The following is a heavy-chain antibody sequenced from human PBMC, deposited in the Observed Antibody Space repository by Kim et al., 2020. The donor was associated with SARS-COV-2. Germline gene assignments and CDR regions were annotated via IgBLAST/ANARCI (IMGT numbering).Heavy chain of an antibody. Sequence: GGSLRLSCAASGFIFNTYAMTWVRQAPGKGLEWISGISGSGRTTHYADSVKGRFTISRDNSEETLSLQMNSLRGEDTAVYYCARSDYDYVWGTYRLINDWGQGTLFTVSS. CDR1: GFIFNTYA. V-gene: IGHV3-23*01. CDR2: ISGSGRTT. D-gene: IGHD3-16*02. CDR3: ARSDYDYVWGTYRLIND. J-gene: IGHJ4*02.